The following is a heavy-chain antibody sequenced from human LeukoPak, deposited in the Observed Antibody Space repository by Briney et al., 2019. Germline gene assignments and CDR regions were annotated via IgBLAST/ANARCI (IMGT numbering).Heavy chain of an antibody. CDR3: ARFPRYGSGSYGAFDI. V-gene: IGHV4-39*07. D-gene: IGHD3-10*01. Sequence: PSETLSLTCTVSGGSISSSSYYWGWIRQPPGKGLEWIRSIYYSGSTYYNPSLKSRVTISVDTSKNQFSLKLSSVTAADTAVYYCARFPRYGSGSYGAFDIWGQGTMVTVSS. CDR2: IYYSGST. J-gene: IGHJ3*02. CDR1: GGSISSSSYY.